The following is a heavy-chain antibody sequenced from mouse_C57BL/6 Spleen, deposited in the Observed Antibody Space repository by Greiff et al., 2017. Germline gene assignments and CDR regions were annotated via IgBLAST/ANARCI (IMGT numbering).Heavy chain of an antibody. CDR3: ARKDYYGSREDWYFDV. CDR1: GYTFTGYW. V-gene: IGHV1-9*01. D-gene: IGHD1-1*01. J-gene: IGHJ1*03. CDR2: NLPGSGST. Sequence: QVQLQRSGAELMKPGASVKLSCKATGYTFTGYWIEWVKQRPGHGLEWIGENLPGSGSTNYNEKFKGKATFTVDTSSNTAYMQLSSLTTEDSAIYYCARKDYYGSREDWYFDVWGTGTTVTVSS.